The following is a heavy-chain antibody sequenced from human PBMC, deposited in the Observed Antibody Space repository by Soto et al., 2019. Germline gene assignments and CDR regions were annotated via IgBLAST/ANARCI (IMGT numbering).Heavy chain of an antibody. J-gene: IGHJ5*02. CDR1: GGSFSGYY. V-gene: IGHV4-34*01. CDR2: INPSGST. Sequence: SETLSLTGAVYGGSFSGYYWSWIRQPPGKGLEWSGEINPSGSTNYNPSLKSRVTISVDTSKNQFSLKLSSVTAADTAVYYCARGGPYDYGWGSYRYTRNWFDPWGQGTLVTVSS. D-gene: IGHD3-16*02. CDR3: ARGGPYDYGWGSYRYTRNWFDP.